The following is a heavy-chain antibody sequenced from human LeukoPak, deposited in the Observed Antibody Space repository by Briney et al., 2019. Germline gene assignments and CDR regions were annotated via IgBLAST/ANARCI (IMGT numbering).Heavy chain of an antibody. V-gene: IGHV3-7*01. CDR1: GFTFSSYW. J-gene: IGHJ6*03. CDR2: IKQDGSEK. CDR3: ARASSVVAGLYYYYYYMDV. D-gene: IGHD4-23*01. Sequence: GGSLRLSCAASGFTFSSYWMSWVRQAPGKGLEWVANIKQDGSEKYYVDSVKGRFTISRDNAKNSLYLQMNSLRAEDTAVYYCARASSVVAGLYYYYYYMDVWGKGTTVTVSS.